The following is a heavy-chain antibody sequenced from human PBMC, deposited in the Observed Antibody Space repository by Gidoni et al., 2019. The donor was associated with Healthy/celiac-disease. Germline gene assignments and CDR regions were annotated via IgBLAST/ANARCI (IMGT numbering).Heavy chain of an antibody. CDR1: GGSISSYY. V-gene: IGHV4-59*01. D-gene: IGHD3-3*01. CDR2: IYYSGST. Sequence: QVQLQESGPGLVKPSENLSLNGTVPGGSISSYYWSWIRQPPGKGLEWIGYIYYSGSTNYHPSLKSRVTISVDTSKNQFSLKLSSVTAADTAVYYCARMDFWSGYNYWYFDLWGRGTLVTVSS. CDR3: ARMDFWSGYNYWYFDL. J-gene: IGHJ2*01.